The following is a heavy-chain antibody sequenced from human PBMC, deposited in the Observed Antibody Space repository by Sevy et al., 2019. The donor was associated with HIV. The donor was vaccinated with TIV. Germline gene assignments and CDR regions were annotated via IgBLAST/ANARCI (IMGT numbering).Heavy chain of an antibody. CDR1: GYNFTNFW. CDR2: IYPGDSDI. V-gene: IGHV5-51*01. D-gene: IGHD2-2*01. J-gene: IGHJ6*02. Sequence: GESLKISCKGSGYNFTNFWLAWVRQMPGKGLEWMGFIYPGDSDIRLSPSFQGQVTISVDKSVSTAYLGWGSLRALDSAMYFGARHGPAQAAPLLDLIPGASYYGVDVWGQGTTVTVSS. CDR3: ARHGPAQAAPLLDLIPGASYYGVDV.